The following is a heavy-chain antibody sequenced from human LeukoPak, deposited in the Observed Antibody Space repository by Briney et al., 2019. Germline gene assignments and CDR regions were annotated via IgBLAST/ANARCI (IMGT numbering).Heavy chain of an antibody. CDR1: GDSISSYGYH. J-gene: IGHJ3*02. D-gene: IGHD1-26*01. Sequence: SQTLSLTCTVSGDSISSYGYHWSWIRQPPGKGLEWIGYISHSGSTQHNPSLNSRVTISLDTSKNQFSLKMNSVTAADTAVYYCAGDSGTYYVTGDHDAFDIWGQGTMITVSS. V-gene: IGHV4-30-4*08. CDR2: ISHSGST. CDR3: AGDSGTYYVTGDHDAFDI.